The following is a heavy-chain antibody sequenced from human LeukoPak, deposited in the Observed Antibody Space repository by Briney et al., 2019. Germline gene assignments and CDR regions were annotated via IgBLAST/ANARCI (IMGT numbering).Heavy chain of an antibody. CDR1: GFTFSSYG. D-gene: IGHD2-8*01. CDR3: AKELGHCTNGVCYDSGYYYYYMDV. J-gene: IGHJ6*03. CDR2: IRYDGSNK. Sequence: GGSLRLSCAASGFTFSSYGMHWVRQAPGKGLEWVAFIRYDGSNKYYADSVKGRFTISRDNSKNTLYLQMNSLRAEDTAVYYCAKELGHCTNGVCYDSGYYYYYMDVWGKGTTVTVSS. V-gene: IGHV3-30*02.